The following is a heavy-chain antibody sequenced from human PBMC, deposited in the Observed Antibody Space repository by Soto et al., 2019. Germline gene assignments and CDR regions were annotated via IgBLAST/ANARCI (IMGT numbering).Heavy chain of an antibody. CDR2: IKQDGSEK. D-gene: IGHD5-12*01. CDR3: ARDRKSGRGYSGYADTYYYYYGMDV. Sequence: GGSLRLSCAASGFNFSSYWMSWVRQAPGKGLEWVANIKQDGSEKYYVDSVKGRFTISRDNAKNSLYLQMNSLRAEDTAVYYCARDRKSGRGYSGYADTYYYYYGMDVWGQGTTVTVSS. J-gene: IGHJ6*02. V-gene: IGHV3-7*01. CDR1: GFNFSSYW.